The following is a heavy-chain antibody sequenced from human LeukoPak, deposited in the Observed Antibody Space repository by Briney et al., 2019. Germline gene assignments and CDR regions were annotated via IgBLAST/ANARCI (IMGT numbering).Heavy chain of an antibody. CDR2: IKQDGSEK. CDR1: GFTFSSYW. V-gene: IGHV3-7*01. Sequence: GGSLRLSCAASGFTFSSYWMSWVRQAPGKGLEWVANIKQDGSEKYYVDSVKGRFTISRDNAKNSLYLQMNSLRAEDTAVYYCASDSGYDPVPFDYWGQGTLVTVSS. CDR3: ASDSGYDPVPFDY. J-gene: IGHJ4*02. D-gene: IGHD5-12*01.